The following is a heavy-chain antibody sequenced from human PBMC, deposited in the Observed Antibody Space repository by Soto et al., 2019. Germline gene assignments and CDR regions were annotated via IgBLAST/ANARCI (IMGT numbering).Heavy chain of an antibody. CDR1: GFTVSSYG. V-gene: IGHV3-30*18. CDR2: ISYDGSNK. J-gene: IGHJ6*02. CDR3: AKPQLGYDYYYYGMDV. Sequence: GGSLRLSCAASGFTVSSYGMHWVRQAPGKGLEWVAVISYDGSNKYYADSVKGRFTISRDNSKNTLYLQMNSLRAEDTAVYYCAKPQLGYDYYYYGMDVWGQGTTVTVSS. D-gene: IGHD3-16*01.